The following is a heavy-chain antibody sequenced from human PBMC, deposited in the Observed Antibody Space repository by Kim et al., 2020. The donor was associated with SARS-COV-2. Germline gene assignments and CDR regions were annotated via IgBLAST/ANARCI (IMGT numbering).Heavy chain of an antibody. V-gene: IGHV4-59*01. CDR2: IYYTGST. CDR1: GGSISSYY. D-gene: IGHD3-10*01. CDR3: ARGVSGGSGSYYDNWFDP. Sequence: ETLSLTCTVSGGSISSYYWSWIRQPPGKGLEWIGYIYYTGSTNYNPSLKSRVTISVDTSKNQFSLKLSSVTAADTAVYYCARGVSGGSGSYYDNWFDPWGQGTLVTVSS. J-gene: IGHJ5*02.